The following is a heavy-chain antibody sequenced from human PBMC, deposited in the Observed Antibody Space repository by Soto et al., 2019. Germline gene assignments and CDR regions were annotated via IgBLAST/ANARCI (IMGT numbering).Heavy chain of an antibody. Sequence: PGGSLRLSCAASGFTVSSNYMSWVRQAPGKGLEWVSVIYSGGSTYYADSVKGRFTISRDNSKNTLYLQMNSLRAEDTAVYYCARDRLIAARRYGMDVWGQGTTVTVSS. V-gene: IGHV3-53*01. J-gene: IGHJ6*02. CDR1: GFTVSSNY. D-gene: IGHD6-6*01. CDR3: ARDRLIAARRYGMDV. CDR2: IYSGGST.